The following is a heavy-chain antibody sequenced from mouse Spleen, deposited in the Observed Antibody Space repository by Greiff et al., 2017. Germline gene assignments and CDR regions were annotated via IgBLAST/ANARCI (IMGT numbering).Heavy chain of an antibody. J-gene: IGHJ4*01. Sequence: QVQLQQPGAELVKPGASVKMSCKASGYTFTSYWITWVKQRPGQGLEWIGDIYPGSGSTNYNEKFKSKATLTVDTSSSTAYMQLSSLTSEDSAVYYCARGYYGSRGAYYYAMDYWGQGTSVTVSS. CDR2: IYPGSGST. D-gene: IGHD1-1*01. CDR1: GYTFTSYW. CDR3: ARGYYGSRGAYYYAMDY. V-gene: IGHV1-55*01.